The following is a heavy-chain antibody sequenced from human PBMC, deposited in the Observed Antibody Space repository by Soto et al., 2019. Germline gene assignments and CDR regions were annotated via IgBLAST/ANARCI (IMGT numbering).Heavy chain of an antibody. CDR3: ARGRQQLGYYYYGMDV. V-gene: IGHV3-30-3*01. Sequence: GGSLRLSCAASGFTFTSYAMHWVRQAPGKGLEWVAVISYDGSNKYYADSVKGRFTISRDNSKNTLYLQMNSLRAEDTAVYYCARGRQQLGYYYYGMDVWGQGTTVTVSS. CDR1: GFTFTSYA. J-gene: IGHJ6*02. CDR2: ISYDGSNK. D-gene: IGHD6-13*01.